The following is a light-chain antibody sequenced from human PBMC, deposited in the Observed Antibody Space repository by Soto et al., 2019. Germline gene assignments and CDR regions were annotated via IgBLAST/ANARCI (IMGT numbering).Light chain of an antibody. CDR2: AAS. CDR3: KQYNSYSIT. J-gene: IGKJ5*01. V-gene: IGKV1-8*01. Sequence: AIRMTQSPSSLSASTGDRVTITCRASQGISSYLAWYQQKPGKAPKLLIYAASTLHSGVPSRFSGSGSGTEFTLKISSLQPDDFATYYCKQYNSYSITFGQGTRLEIK. CDR1: QGISSY.